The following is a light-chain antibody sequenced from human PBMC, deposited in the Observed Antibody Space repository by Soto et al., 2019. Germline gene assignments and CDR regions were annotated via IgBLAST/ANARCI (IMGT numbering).Light chain of an antibody. CDR1: QDIRNE. V-gene: IGKV1-6*01. J-gene: IGKJ1*01. CDR2: ATS. CDR3: LQDHSYPRT. Sequence: AIQMTQSPPSLSASVGDRVILTCRASQDIRNELGWYQQKPGKAPKLLIHATSNLQDGVPLRFSGSGSGTDFTLTISSLQPEDFATYYCLQDHSYPRTFGQGTRVEIK.